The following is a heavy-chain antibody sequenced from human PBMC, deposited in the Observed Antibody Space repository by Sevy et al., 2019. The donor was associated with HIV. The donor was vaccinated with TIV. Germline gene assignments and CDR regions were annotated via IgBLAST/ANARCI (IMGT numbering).Heavy chain of an antibody. D-gene: IGHD6-19*01. CDR2: ISYDGSNK. CDR1: GFTFSSYA. V-gene: IGHV3-30-3*01. CDR3: ARPGSGWFEFDS. J-gene: IGHJ4*02. Sequence: GGSLRLSCAASGFTFSSYAMHWVRQAPGEGLDWVAVISYDGSNKYYADSVKGRFTISRDNAKNSLYLQMNSLREEDTAVYYCARPGSGWFEFDSWGQGTLVTVSS.